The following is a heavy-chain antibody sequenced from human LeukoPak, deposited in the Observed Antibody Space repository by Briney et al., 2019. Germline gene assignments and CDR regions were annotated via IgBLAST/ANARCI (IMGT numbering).Heavy chain of an antibody. D-gene: IGHD5-18*01. CDR1: GFALGDYG. CDR3: SRDRGGYSCGPNFDY. Sequence: GGSLRLSCTASGFALGDYGMSWFRQAPGKGLEWVGFIRSKAYGGTTEYAASVKGRFTISRDDSKSIAYLQMNSLKTEDTAVYYCSRDRGGYSCGPNFDYWGQGTLVTVSS. V-gene: IGHV3-49*03. J-gene: IGHJ4*02. CDR2: IRSKAYGGTT.